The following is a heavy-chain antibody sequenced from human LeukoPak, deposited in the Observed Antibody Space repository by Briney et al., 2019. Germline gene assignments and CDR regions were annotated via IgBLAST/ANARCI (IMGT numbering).Heavy chain of an antibody. Sequence: SETLSLTCAVYGGSFSGYYWTWIRQPPGKGLEWIGEINHSGSTSYNPSLKSRVTISVDTSKNQFSLKLSSVTAADTAVFYCARAGHYYDSSGYQVRAFDIWGQGTMVIVS. D-gene: IGHD3-22*01. V-gene: IGHV4-34*01. CDR1: GGSFSGYY. J-gene: IGHJ3*02. CDR2: INHSGST. CDR3: ARAGHYYDSSGYQVRAFDI.